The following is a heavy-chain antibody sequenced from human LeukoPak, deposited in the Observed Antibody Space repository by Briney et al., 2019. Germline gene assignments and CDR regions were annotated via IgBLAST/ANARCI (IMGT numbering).Heavy chain of an antibody. D-gene: IGHD6-13*01. CDR2: ISSSSSYI. V-gene: IGHV3-21*01. Sequence: PGGSLRLPCAASGFTFSSYAMSWVRQAPGKWLEWVSSISSSSSYIYYADSVKGRFTISRDNAKNSLYLQMNSLRAEDTAVYYCARDPSSSWYDAFDIWGQGTMVTVSS. CDR3: ARDPSSSWYDAFDI. J-gene: IGHJ3*02. CDR1: GFTFSSYA.